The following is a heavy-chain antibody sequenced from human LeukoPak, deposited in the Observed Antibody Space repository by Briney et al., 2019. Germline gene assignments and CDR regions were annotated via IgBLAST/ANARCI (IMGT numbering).Heavy chain of an antibody. Sequence: PSETLSLTCAVSGGSISSSNWWSWVRQPPGKGLEWIGEIYHSGSTNYNPSLKSRVTISVDKSKNQFSLKLSSVTAADTAVYYCARDRSLGELTTESPSFDYWGQGTLVTVSS. V-gene: IGHV4-4*02. CDR1: GGSISSSNW. J-gene: IGHJ4*02. D-gene: IGHD3-16*01. CDR3: ARDRSLGELTTESPSFDY. CDR2: IYHSGST.